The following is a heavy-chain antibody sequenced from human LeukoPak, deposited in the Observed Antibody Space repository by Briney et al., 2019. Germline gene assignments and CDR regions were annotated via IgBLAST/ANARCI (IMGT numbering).Heavy chain of an antibody. V-gene: IGHV4-59*08. J-gene: IGHJ4*02. Sequence: SETLSLTCTVSGGSISSYYWSWIRQPPGKGLEWIGYIYYSESTNYNPSLKSRVTISVDTSKNQFSLNLSSVTAADTAVYYCARHDSGYYYYWGQGTLVTVSS. D-gene: IGHD3-22*01. CDR1: GGSISSYY. CDR3: ARHDSGYYYY. CDR2: IYYSEST.